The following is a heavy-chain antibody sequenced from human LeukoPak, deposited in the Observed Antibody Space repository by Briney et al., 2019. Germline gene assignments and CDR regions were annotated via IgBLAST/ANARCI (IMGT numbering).Heavy chain of an antibody. CDR3: AREWIQLWSSFGYMDV. D-gene: IGHD5-18*01. CDR1: GFTFSSYS. V-gene: IGHV3-21*01. CDR2: ISSSSSYI. Sequence: PGGSLRLSCAASGFTFSSYSMNWVRQAPGKGLEWVSSISSSSSYIYYADSVKGRFTISRDNAKNSLYLQMNSLRAEDTAVYYCAREWIQLWSSFGYMDVWGKGTTVTVSS. J-gene: IGHJ6*03.